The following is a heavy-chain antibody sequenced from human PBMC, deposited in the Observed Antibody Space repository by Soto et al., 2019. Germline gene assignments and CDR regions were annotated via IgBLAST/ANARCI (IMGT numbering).Heavy chain of an antibody. CDR2: IDWDDDR. Sequence: SGPTLVNPTQTLTLTCTFSGFSLTTSGMRVSWIRQPPGKALEWLARIDWDDDRFYSTSLKTRLTISKDTSKNQVVLTMTNMDPVDTATYYCARIREGDGSFDIWGPGTMVTVS. V-gene: IGHV2-70*04. J-gene: IGHJ3*02. CDR1: GFSLTTSGMR. D-gene: IGHD3-10*01. CDR3: ARIREGDGSFDI.